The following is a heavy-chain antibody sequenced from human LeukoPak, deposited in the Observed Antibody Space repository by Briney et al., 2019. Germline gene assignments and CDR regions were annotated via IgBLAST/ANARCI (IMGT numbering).Heavy chain of an antibody. J-gene: IGHJ5*02. V-gene: IGHV1-69*06. CDR2: IIPIFGTA. CDR3: ARDQRSCSGGSCYPGWFAP. CDR1: GGTFSSYA. Sequence: AVKVSCKASGGTFSSYAISWVRQAPVQGLEWMGGIIPIFGTANYAQKFQGRVTITADKSTSTAYMELSRLRSDDTAVYYCARDQRSCSGGSCYPGWFAPWGQGTLVTVSS. D-gene: IGHD2-15*01.